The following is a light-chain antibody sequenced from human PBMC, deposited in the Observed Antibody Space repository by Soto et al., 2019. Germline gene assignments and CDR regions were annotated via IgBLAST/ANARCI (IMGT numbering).Light chain of an antibody. V-gene: IGKV3-15*01. CDR2: RAS. CDR1: QTIYSN. J-gene: IGKJ1*01. CDR3: QQYQNLWT. Sequence: EIVLTQSPGTLSLSPGARAPLSCRAGQTIYSNVAWYQQRPGQAPRLLIYRASTRATGVPARFSGSGSGTEFTLTISGLQSEDFALYYCQQYQNLWTFGQGTKVDI.